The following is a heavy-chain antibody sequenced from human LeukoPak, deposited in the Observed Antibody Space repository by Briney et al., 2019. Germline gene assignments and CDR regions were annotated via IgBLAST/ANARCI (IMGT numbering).Heavy chain of an antibody. D-gene: IGHD3-10*01. CDR2: INYSGGT. CDR1: GASITNSAYH. J-gene: IGHJ4*02. V-gene: IGHV4-39*01. Sequence: SETLSLTCTVSGASITNSAYHWGWIRQPPGKGLEWIGSINYSGGTHYNPSLQSRVTISADKSKNQSSLKLSSVTAADTAVYYCARLPVGYYFDYWGQGTLVTVSS. CDR3: ARLPVGYYFDY.